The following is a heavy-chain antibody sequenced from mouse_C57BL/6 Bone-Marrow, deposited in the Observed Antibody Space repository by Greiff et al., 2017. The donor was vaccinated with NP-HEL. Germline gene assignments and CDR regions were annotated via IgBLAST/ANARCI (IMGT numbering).Heavy chain of an antibody. V-gene: IGHV7-3*01. CDR2: IRNTANGSTS. D-gene: IGHD2-2*01. CDR3: ARYIGLWLRRGGFAY. Sequence: EVKLMESGGGLVQPGGSLSLSCAASGFTFTDYYMSWVRQPPGKALEWLGFIRNTANGSTSEYSSSVKGRFTISRSNSQSVLNLQMNALRAEDRATYYGARYIGLWLRRGGFAYWGQGTTLTVSA. CDR1: GFTFTDYY. J-gene: IGHJ2*01.